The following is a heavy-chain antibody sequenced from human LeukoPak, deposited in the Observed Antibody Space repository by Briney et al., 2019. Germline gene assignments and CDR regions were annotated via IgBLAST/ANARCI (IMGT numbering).Heavy chain of an antibody. CDR2: ISGSGGST. CDR1: GFTFSSYA. Sequence: PGGSLRLSCAASGFTFSSYAMSWVRQAPGKGREWVSAISGSGGSTYYADSVKGRFTISRDNSKNTLYLQMNSLRAEDTAVYYCAKVVPLYDILTGYYDYWGQGTLVTVSS. V-gene: IGHV3-23*01. CDR3: AKVVPLYDILTGYYDY. D-gene: IGHD3-9*01. J-gene: IGHJ4*02.